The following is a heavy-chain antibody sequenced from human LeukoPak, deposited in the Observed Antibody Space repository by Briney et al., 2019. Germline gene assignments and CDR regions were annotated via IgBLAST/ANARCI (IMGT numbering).Heavy chain of an antibody. CDR3: AREDVYGSYQDY. Sequence: GGSLRLSCAASGFTFTSYGMHWVRQAPGKGLEWVAVISYEGSNKYYADSVKGRFTISRDNSKNTLYLQMNSLRAEDTAVYYCAREDVYGSYQDYWGQGTLVTVSS. J-gene: IGHJ4*02. V-gene: IGHV3-30*03. CDR2: ISYEGSNK. D-gene: IGHD3-16*02. CDR1: GFTFTSYG.